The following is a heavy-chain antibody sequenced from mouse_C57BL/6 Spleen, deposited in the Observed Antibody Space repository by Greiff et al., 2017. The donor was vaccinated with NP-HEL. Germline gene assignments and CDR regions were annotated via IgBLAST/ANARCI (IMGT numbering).Heavy chain of an antibody. CDR3: ARGSITPVSDY. J-gene: IGHJ2*01. CDR2: INPYNGGT. D-gene: IGHD1-1*01. V-gene: IGHV1-19*01. CDR1: GYTFTDYY. Sequence: EVQLQQSGPVLVKPGASVKMSCKASGYTFTDYYMNWVKQSHGKSLEWIGVINPYNGGTSYNQKFKGKATLTVDKSSSTAYMELNSLTSEDSAVYYCARGSITPVSDYWGQGTTLTVSS.